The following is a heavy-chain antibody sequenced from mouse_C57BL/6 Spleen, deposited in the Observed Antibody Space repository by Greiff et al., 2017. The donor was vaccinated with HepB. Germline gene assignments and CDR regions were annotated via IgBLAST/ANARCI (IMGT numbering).Heavy chain of an antibody. J-gene: IGHJ4*01. D-gene: IGHD2-10*01. CDR2: INPNNGGT. CDR1: GYTFTDYY. CDR3: ARSYHYAMEY. Sequence: EVQLQQSGPELVKPGASVKISCKASGYTFTDYYMNWVKQSHGKSLEWIGDINPNNGGTSYNQKFKGKATLTVDKSSSTAYMELRSLTSEDSAVYYCARSYHYAMEYWGQGTSVTVSS. V-gene: IGHV1-26*01.